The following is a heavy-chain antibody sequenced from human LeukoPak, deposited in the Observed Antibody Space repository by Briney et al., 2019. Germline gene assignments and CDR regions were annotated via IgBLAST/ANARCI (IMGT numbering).Heavy chain of an antibody. D-gene: IGHD2-15*01. J-gene: IGHJ3*02. CDR1: GGSISSSSSY. CDR3: AVVVAAYRDAFDI. Sequence: SETLSLTCSVSGGSISSSSSYWGWIRQPPGKGLEWIGSIYYSGSSFDNPSLKSRVTISVDTSKNQFSLKLSSVTAADTAVYYCAVVVAAYRDAFDIWGQGTMVTVSS. V-gene: IGHV4-39*07. CDR2: IYYSGSS.